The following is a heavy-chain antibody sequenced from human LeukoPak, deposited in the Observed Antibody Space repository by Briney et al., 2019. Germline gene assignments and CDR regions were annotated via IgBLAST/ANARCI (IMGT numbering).Heavy chain of an antibody. CDR2: ISRSGNTL. J-gene: IGHJ6*04. V-gene: IGHV3-48*03. D-gene: IGHD3-10*02. CDR1: GFTFSSYE. Sequence: GGSLSLPCGASGFTFSSYEMNWLRQARGEGLEWVSYISRSGNTLYYADSVQGRFTISRDNAKNSLYLQVNSLRADDTAVYYCAELGSTMIGGVWGKGTTVTISS. CDR3: AELGSTMIGGV.